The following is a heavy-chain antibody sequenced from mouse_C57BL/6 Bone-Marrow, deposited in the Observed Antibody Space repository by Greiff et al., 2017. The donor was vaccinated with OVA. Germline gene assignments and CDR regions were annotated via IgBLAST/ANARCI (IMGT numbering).Heavy chain of an antibody. D-gene: IGHD2-3*01. Sequence: EVMLVESGGGLVQPGGSLKLPCAASGFTFSDYGMAWVRQAPRKGPEWVAFISNLAYSIYYADTVTGRFTISRENAKNTLYLEMSSLRSEDTAMYYCARSYDGYYTFAYWGQGTLVTVSA. CDR2: ISNLAYSI. CDR3: ARSYDGYYTFAY. CDR1: GFTFSDYG. V-gene: IGHV5-15*04. J-gene: IGHJ3*01.